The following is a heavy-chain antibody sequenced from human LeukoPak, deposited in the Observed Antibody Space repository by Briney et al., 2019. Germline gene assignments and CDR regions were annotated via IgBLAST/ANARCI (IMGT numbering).Heavy chain of an antibody. D-gene: IGHD6-13*01. CDR2: VFDSGRT. CDR1: GGSISTNW. V-gene: IGHV4-59*01. J-gene: IGHJ4*02. Sequence: SETLSLTCTVSGGSISTNWWSWIRQPPGKGLEWIGYVFDSGRTNYNPSLKSRVTISVDTSKKQFSLKLSSVTAADTAVYYCARGYSSSWNYFDYWGQGTLVTVSS. CDR3: ARGYSSSWNYFDY.